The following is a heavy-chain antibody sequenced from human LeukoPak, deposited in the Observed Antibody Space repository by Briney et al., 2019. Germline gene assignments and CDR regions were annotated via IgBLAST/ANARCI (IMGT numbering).Heavy chain of an antibody. CDR2: INPNSGGT. J-gene: IGHJ6*03. CDR3: AINSGYDFDYYYYYYMDV. Sequence: ASVKVSCKASGYTFTGYYMHWVRQAPGQGLEWMGWINPNSGGTNYAQKFQGRVTMTRDTSISTAYTELSRLRSDDTAVYYCAINSGYDFDYYYYYYMDVWGKGTTVTISS. D-gene: IGHD5-12*01. V-gene: IGHV1-2*02. CDR1: GYTFTGYY.